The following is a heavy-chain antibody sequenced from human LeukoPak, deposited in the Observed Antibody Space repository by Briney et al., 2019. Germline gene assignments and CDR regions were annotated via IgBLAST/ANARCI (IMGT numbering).Heavy chain of an antibody. J-gene: IGHJ4*02. CDR1: GFTVSTYV. D-gene: IGHD3-10*01. CDR3: VRGTGY. Sequence: HTGGSLRLACSVAGFTVSTYVMHWVRQAPGKGLECVSAISRNGDNTYYADSVKGRFTISRDNSKNTLYLQLSSLRADETAVYYCVRGTGYWGQGTLVTVSS. CDR2: ISRNGDNT. V-gene: IGHV3-64D*06.